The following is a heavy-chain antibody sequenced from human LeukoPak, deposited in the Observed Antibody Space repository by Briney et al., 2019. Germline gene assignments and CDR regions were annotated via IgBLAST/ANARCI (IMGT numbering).Heavy chain of an antibody. D-gene: IGHD3-16*02. CDR1: GGSISSNGYY. J-gene: IGHJ6*03. V-gene: IGHV4-39*07. CDR2: IYYSGGT. Sequence: SETLSLTCTVSGGSISSNGYYWAWFRQPPGKGLEWIGSIYYSGGTYYNPSLKSRVTISIDTSKNQFSLKLSSVTAADTAVYYCARLFRGELSLSAPKGANYYYYYMDVWGKGTTVTISS. CDR3: ARLFRGELSLSAPKGANYYYYYMDV.